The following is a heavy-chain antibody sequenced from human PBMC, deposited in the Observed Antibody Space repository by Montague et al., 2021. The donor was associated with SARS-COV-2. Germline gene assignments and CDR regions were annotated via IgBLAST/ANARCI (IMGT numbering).Heavy chain of an antibody. Sequence: TQSLTCSVSSGSIISSGYYWGWIRQPPGRELEWIGNIYYSGTTYYNPSLQSRGTISVDTSKNHLSLRLSSVTAADTAVYFCARGMIRGVTTPFDYWGQGSQVTVSS. CDR3: ARGMIRGVTTPFDY. CDR1: SGSIISSGYY. V-gene: IGHV4-39*02. CDR2: IYYSGTT. J-gene: IGHJ4*02. D-gene: IGHD3-10*01.